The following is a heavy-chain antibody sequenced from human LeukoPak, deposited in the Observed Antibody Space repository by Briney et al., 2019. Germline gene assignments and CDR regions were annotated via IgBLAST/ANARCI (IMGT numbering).Heavy chain of an antibody. CDR2: IKQDGSEK. V-gene: IGHV3-7*01. CDR3: ARDRHHYMHYGMDV. Sequence: PGGSLRLSCAASGFTFSSYWMSWVRQAPGKGLEWVANIKQDGSEKYYVDSVKGRFTISRDNAKNSLYLQMNSLRAEDTAVYYCARDRHHYMHYGMDVWGQGTTVTVSS. D-gene: IGHD3-10*01. CDR1: GFTFSSYW. J-gene: IGHJ6*02.